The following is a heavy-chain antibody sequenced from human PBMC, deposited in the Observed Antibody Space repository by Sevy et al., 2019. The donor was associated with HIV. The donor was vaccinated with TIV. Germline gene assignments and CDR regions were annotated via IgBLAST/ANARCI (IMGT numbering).Heavy chain of an antibody. CDR3: AKTLQKLPFHPHYFDY. CDR2: ISATGGST. D-gene: IGHD2-21*02. CDR1: GFTLTSYT. J-gene: IGHJ4*02. V-gene: IGHV3-23*01. Sequence: GGSLRLSCAASGFTLTSYTMNWVRQAPGKGLEWVASISATGGSTYYADSVKGRFTISRDVSKGTLYLQMNSLPAEDTAIFYWAKTLQKLPFHPHYFDYWGQGTLVTVSS.